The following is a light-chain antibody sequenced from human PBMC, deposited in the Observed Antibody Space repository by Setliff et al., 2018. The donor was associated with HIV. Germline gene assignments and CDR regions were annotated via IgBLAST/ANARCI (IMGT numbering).Light chain of an antibody. CDR3: SSYTSSDTPYV. CDR2: GVT. J-gene: IGLJ1*01. Sequence: QSALIQPPSVSGSPGQSVTISCTGASSDVGNDDYVSWYQQHPGKAPKLMIYGVTNRPSGISNRFSGSKSGDTASLTISGLQAEDEADYYCSSYTSSDTPYVFGTGTKVTVL. V-gene: IGLV2-14*01. CDR1: SSDVGNDDY.